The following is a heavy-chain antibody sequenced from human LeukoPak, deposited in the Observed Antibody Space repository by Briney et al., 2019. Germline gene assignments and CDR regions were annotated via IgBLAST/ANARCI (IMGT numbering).Heavy chain of an antibody. V-gene: IGHV3-48*03. Sequence: GGSLRLSCAASGLTFSDYEMNWVRQAPGKGLEWLSYIGRSGSAIHYADSVKGRFTISRDNAENSLYLQMNSLRAEDTAVYYCARDGTPHYTTGWVFFDYWGQGTLVTVSS. D-gene: IGHD6-25*01. CDR2: IGRSGSAI. CDR3: ARDGTPHYTTGWVFFDY. J-gene: IGHJ4*02. CDR1: GLTFSDYE.